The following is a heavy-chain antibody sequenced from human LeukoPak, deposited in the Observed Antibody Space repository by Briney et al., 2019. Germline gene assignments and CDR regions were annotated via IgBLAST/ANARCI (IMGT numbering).Heavy chain of an antibody. Sequence: ASVKVSCKASGYTFTGYYMHWVRQAPGQGLEWMGWINPNSGGTNYAQKFQGRVTMTRDTYISTAYMELSRLRSDDTAVYYCAREYSSSSGRLYDYWGLGTLVTVSS. D-gene: IGHD6-6*01. CDR2: INPNSGGT. CDR3: AREYSSSSGRLYDY. V-gene: IGHV1-2*02. J-gene: IGHJ4*02. CDR1: GYTFTGYY.